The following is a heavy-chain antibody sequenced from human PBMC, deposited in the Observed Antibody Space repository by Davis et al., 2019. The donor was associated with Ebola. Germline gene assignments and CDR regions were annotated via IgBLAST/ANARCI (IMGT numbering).Heavy chain of an antibody. Sequence: GESLKISCAASGFTFSTYAMIWLRQAPGKGLEWVSGITGTGFDTYYADTVKGRFTISRDKSKSTLYLQMNSLRAEDTALYYCARGDMNTVRYFDYWGQGTLVTVSS. D-gene: IGHD4-17*01. CDR1: GFTFSTYA. V-gene: IGHV3-23*01. CDR3: ARGDMNTVRYFDY. J-gene: IGHJ4*02. CDR2: ITGTGFDT.